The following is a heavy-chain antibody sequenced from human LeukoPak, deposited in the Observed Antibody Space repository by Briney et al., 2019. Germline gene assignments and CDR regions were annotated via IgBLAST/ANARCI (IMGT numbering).Heavy chain of an antibody. D-gene: IGHD5-18*01. CDR2: INPNSGGT. V-gene: IGHV1-2*02. J-gene: IGHJ3*02. CDR3: ATGAPVELWFRDDAFDI. Sequence: ASVKVSCKASGYTFTGYYMHWVRQAPGQGLEWMGWINPNSGGTYYAQKFQGRVSMTRDTSISTAYMELSSLRSEDTAVYYCATGAPVELWFRDDAFDIWGQGTMVTVSS. CDR1: GYTFTGYY.